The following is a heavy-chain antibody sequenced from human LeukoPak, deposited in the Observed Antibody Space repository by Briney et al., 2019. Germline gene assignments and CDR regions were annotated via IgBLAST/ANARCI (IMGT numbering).Heavy chain of an antibody. D-gene: IGHD5-18*01. CDR3: ARGLRGYSYGTPFDY. V-gene: IGHV4-30-2*01. CDR1: GGSISSGGYS. Sequence: SETLSLTCAVSGGSISSGGYSWSWIRQPPGKGLEWIGYIYHSGSTYYNPSLKSRVTISVDRSKNQFSLKLSSVTAADTAVYYCARGLRGYSYGTPFDYWGQGTLVTVSS. J-gene: IGHJ4*02. CDR2: IYHSGST.